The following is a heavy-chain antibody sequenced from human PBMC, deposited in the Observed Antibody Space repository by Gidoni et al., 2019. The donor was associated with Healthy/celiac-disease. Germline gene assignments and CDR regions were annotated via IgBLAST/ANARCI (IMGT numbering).Heavy chain of an antibody. Sequence: EVQLVESGGGLVKPGGSLRRACDASGSTFSRYSMNWFRRAPGKGLEWVSSISSSSSYIYYADSVKGRFTISRDNAKNSLYLQMNSLRAEDTAVYYCARVYDSSGFYDAFDIWGQGTMVTVSS. CDR2: ISSSSSYI. CDR3: ARVYDSSGFYDAFDI. J-gene: IGHJ3*02. D-gene: IGHD3-22*01. V-gene: IGHV3-21*01. CDR1: GSTFSRYS.